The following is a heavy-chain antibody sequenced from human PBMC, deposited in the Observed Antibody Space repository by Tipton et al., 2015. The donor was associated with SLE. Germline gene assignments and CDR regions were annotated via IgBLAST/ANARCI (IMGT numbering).Heavy chain of an antibody. D-gene: IGHD2-21*02. V-gene: IGHV1-8*01. Sequence: QSGAEVKKPGASVKVSCKASGYTFTSHHINWVRQDTGQGLEWLGWMNPNTGDTGYAQKIQGRVTMTTNTSIGTALMELSSLTSEDTAVYYCARDGGDHSNVYEYGMDVWGQGTTATVSS. CDR1: GYTFTSHH. CDR3: ARDGGDHSNVYEYGMDV. CDR2: MNPNTGDT. J-gene: IGHJ6*02.